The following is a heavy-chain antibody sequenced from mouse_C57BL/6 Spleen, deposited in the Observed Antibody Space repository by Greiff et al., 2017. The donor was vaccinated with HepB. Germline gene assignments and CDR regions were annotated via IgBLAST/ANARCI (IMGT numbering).Heavy chain of an antibody. CDR2: INPSSGYT. CDR1: GYTFTSYW. Sequence: QVQLKESGAELAKPGASVKLSCKASGYTFTSYWMHWVKQRPGQGLEWIGYINPSSGYTKYNQKFKDKATLTAAKSSSTAYMQLSSLTYEDSAVYYCARYSFDYWGQGTTLTVSS. CDR3: ARYSFDY. J-gene: IGHJ2*01. V-gene: IGHV1-7*01.